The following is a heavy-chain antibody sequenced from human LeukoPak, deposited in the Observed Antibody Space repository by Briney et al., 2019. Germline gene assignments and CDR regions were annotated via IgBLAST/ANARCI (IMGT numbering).Heavy chain of an antibody. D-gene: IGHD2-15*01. CDR3: ARFDKTQYCSGGSCYGDY. CDR2: IILILGIE. V-gene: IGHV1-69*04. CDR1: GGTFISYA. Sequence: SVTVSFKCSGGTFISYAISWVRQAPGQGLEWMGRIILILGIENYAQKFQGRVTITADKSTSTAYMELSSLRSEDTAVYYCARFDKTQYCSGGSCYGDYWGQGTLVTVSS. J-gene: IGHJ4*02.